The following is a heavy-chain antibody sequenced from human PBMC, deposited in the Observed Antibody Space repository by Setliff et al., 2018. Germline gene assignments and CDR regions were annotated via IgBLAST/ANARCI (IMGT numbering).Heavy chain of an antibody. J-gene: IGHJ3*02. CDR1: GESFSGHY. CDR3: ARLTTLTTWFELGAFDI. V-gene: IGHV4-34*01. Sequence: SETLSLTCAVYGESFSGHYWSWIRQPPGKGLEWIGEINHSGSTNYNPSLKSRVTISVDTSKNQFSLKLSSVTAADTAVYYCARLTTLTTWFELGAFDIWGQGTMVTVSS. CDR2: INHSGST. D-gene: IGHD4-17*01.